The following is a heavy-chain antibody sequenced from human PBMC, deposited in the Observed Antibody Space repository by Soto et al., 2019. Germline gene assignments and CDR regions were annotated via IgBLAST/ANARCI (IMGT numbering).Heavy chain of an antibody. J-gene: IGHJ5*02. CDR1: GYPFTSYV. CDR3: ARDISSGWYGENWSDP. V-gene: IGHV1-18*01. CDR2: ISAYNGNT. D-gene: IGHD6-19*01. Sequence: ASLKVSCKSSGYPFTSYVISWVRQAPGQGLEWMGWISAYNGNTNYAQKLQGRVTMTTDTSTSTAYMELRSLRSDDTAVYYCARDISSGWYGENWSDPWGQGTLVTVSS.